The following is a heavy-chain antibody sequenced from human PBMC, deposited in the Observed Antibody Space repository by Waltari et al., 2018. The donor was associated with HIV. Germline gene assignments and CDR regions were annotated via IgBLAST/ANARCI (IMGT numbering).Heavy chain of an antibody. J-gene: IGHJ4*02. V-gene: IGHV4-59*01. CDR2: VAYSGST. CDR1: GGSIRNYW. Sequence: QVQLQESGPGLVKPSGTLSLTCTGSGGSIRNYWGSLRRQPPGEGLEWVGCVAYSGSTDYNPSLKSRVTISVDTSKNQFSLKLSSVTAADTAVYYCARGGCVNGVCYRGLLDSWGQGTLVTVSS. CDR3: ARGGCVNGVCYRGLLDS. D-gene: IGHD2-8*01.